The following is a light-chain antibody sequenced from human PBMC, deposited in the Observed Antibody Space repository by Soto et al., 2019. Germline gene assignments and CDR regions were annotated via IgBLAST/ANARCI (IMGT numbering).Light chain of an antibody. CDR1: QDIKNY. Sequence: DIQMTQSPSSLSASVGDRVTITCQASQDIKNYLNWYQQKSGKAPKLLIYDASDLETGVPSRFSGSGSGTDFTFTINSLQPEDIATYYCQQYDNLPLTFGGGGNVDI. CDR3: QQYDNLPLT. CDR2: DAS. J-gene: IGKJ4*01. V-gene: IGKV1-33*01.